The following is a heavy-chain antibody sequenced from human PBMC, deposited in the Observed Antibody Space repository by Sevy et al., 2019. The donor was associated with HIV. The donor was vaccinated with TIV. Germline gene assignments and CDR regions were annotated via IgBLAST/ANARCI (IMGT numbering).Heavy chain of an antibody. CDR3: VREPVEGPGRDYFDS. Sequence: SETLSLTCAVYGGSFSGHYWSWIRQVPGRGLEWLGEVDHSGMTNYNPTLKSRLAMSVDRSKNQFSLNMTSMTAADTAVYYCVREPVEGPGRDYFDSWGHGNGVTVSS. V-gene: IGHV4-34*01. J-gene: IGHJ4*03. CDR1: GGSFSGHY. D-gene: IGHD2-8*02. CDR2: VDHSGMT.